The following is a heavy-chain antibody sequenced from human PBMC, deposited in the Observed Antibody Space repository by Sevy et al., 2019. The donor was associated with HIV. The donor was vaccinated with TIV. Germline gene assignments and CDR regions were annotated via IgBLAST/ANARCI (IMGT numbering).Heavy chain of an antibody. CDR3: ASTAIAVAGTIDY. D-gene: IGHD6-19*01. Sequence: SETLSLTCTVSGGSISSGSYYWSWIRQPAGKGLEWIGRIYTSGSTNYNPSLKSRVTISVDTYKNQFSLKLSSVTAADTAVYYCASTAIAVAGTIDYWGQGTLVTVSS. V-gene: IGHV4-61*02. J-gene: IGHJ4*02. CDR2: IYTSGST. CDR1: GGSISSGSYY.